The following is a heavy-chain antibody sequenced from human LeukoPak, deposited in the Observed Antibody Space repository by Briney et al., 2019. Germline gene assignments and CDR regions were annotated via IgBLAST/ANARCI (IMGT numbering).Heavy chain of an antibody. CDR3: ASDLSSSWYNFGY. CDR2: INWDGGST. D-gene: IGHD6-13*01. Sequence: GGSLRLSCADSGFTFDDYGMSWVRQAPGKGLEWVSGINWDGGSTFYADPVKGRFTISRDNAKNTLYLQMNSLRAEDTALYYCASDLSSSWYNFGYWGQGTLVTVSS. CDR1: GFTFDDYG. J-gene: IGHJ4*02. V-gene: IGHV3-20*04.